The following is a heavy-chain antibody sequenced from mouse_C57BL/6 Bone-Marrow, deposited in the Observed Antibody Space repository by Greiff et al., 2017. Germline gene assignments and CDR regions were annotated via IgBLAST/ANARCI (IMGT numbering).Heavy chain of an antibody. J-gene: IGHJ4*01. V-gene: IGHV7-1*01. CDR1: GFTFSDFY. Sequence: EVKVVDSGGGLVQSGRSLRLSCATSGFTFSDFYMEWVRQAPGKGLEWIAASRNKANDYTTEYSASVKGRFIVSRDTSQSILYLQMNALRAEDTAIYYCARDAITTEFYAMDYWGQGTSVTVSS. CDR3: ARDAITTEFYAMDY. CDR2: SRNKANDYTT. D-gene: IGHD1-1*01.